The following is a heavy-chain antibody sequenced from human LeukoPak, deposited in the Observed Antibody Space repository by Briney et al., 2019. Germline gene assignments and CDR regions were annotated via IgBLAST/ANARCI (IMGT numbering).Heavy chain of an antibody. CDR3: ARGNNGFRDY. CDR2: ISSSSSYI. Sequence: PGGSLRLSCAASGFTVSSNYMNWVRQAPGKGLEWVSSISSSSSYIYYADSVKGRFTISRDNAKNSLYLQMNSLRAEDTAVYYCARGNNGFRDYWGQGTLVTVSS. CDR1: GFTVSSNY. J-gene: IGHJ4*02. D-gene: IGHD1/OR15-1a*01. V-gene: IGHV3-21*01.